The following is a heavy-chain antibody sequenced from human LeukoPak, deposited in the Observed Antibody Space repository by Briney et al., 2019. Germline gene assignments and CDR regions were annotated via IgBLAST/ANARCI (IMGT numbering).Heavy chain of an antibody. CDR2: ISYDGSNK. Sequence: GGSLRLSCAASGFTFSSYGMHWVRQAPGKGLEWVAVISYDGSNKYYADSVKGRFTISRDNSKNTLYLQMNSLRAEDTAVYYCAKSYDSSGYYYAGFDYWGQGTLVTVSS. D-gene: IGHD3-22*01. V-gene: IGHV3-30*18. CDR1: GFTFSSYG. CDR3: AKSYDSSGYYYAGFDY. J-gene: IGHJ4*02.